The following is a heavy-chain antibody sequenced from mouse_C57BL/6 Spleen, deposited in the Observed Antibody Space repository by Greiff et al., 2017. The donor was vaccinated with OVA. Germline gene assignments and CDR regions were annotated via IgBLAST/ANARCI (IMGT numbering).Heavy chain of an antibody. V-gene: IGHV2-2*01. CDR1: GFSLTSYG. J-gene: IGHJ2*01. D-gene: IGHD4-1*01. CDR2: IWSGGST. Sequence: QVQLQQSGPGLVQPSQSLSITCTVSGFSLTSYGVHWVRQSPGKGLEWLGVIWSGGSTDYNAAFISRLSISKDNSKSQVFFKRNSLQADDTAIYYCARNKPTSGTGFDYWGQGTTLTVSS. CDR3: ARNKPTSGTGFDY.